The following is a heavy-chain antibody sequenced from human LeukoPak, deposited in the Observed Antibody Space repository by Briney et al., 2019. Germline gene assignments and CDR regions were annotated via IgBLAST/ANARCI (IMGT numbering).Heavy chain of an antibody. Sequence: GGSLRLSCAASGFTFSSYWMSWVRQAPGKGLEWVANIKQDESEKYYVDSVKGRFTISRDNAKNSLYLQMNSLRAEDTAVYYCARDRYSGGIAARHLYYYYYMDVWGKGTTVSVSS. J-gene: IGHJ6*03. CDR3: ARDRYSGGIAARHLYYYYYMDV. V-gene: IGHV3-7*01. D-gene: IGHD6-6*01. CDR1: GFTFSSYW. CDR2: IKQDESEK.